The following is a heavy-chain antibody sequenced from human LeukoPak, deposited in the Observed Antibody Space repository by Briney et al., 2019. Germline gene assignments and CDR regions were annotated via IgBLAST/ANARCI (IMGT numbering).Heavy chain of an antibody. CDR2: IFYTGST. CDR1: GGSISSGSYY. CDR3: ARNKGYCSGGSCYGYYYYYMDV. J-gene: IGHJ6*03. V-gene: IGHV4-39*07. D-gene: IGHD2-15*01. Sequence: SETLSLTCSVSGGSISSGSYYWGWIRQPPGKGLEWIGSIFYTGSTYDNPSLKSRVTISLDTSKNQFSLKLSSVTAADTAVYYCARNKGYCSGGSCYGYYYYYMDVWGKGTTVTVSS.